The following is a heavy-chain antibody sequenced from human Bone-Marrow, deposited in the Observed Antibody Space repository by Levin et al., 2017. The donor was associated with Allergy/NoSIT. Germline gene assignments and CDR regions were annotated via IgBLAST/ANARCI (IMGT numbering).Heavy chain of an antibody. D-gene: IGHD2-15*01. CDR1: GFTFSDYA. CDR2: ISYNGHNQ. V-gene: IGHV3-30-3*01. Sequence: PGGSLRLSCAASGFTFSDYAMHWVRQAPGKGLEWVAVISYNGHNQFYTDSLRGRFTISRDSSKNTLYLQMNSLRAEDTAVYYCARDACSGATCYSLPGVWGQGTTVTVSS. CDR3: ARDACSGATCYSLPGV. J-gene: IGHJ6*02.